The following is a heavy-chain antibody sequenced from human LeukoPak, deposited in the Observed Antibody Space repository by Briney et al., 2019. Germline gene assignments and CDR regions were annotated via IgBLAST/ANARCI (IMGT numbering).Heavy chain of an antibody. Sequence: SETLSLTCTVSGGSISSYYWSWIRQPPGKGLEWIGHIYYSGSTYYNPSLKSRVTISVDTSKNQFSLKLSSVTAADTAVYYCARVMATSVTTIDYWGQGTLVTVSS. CDR3: ARVMATSVTTIDY. D-gene: IGHD4-17*01. CDR1: GGSISSYY. V-gene: IGHV4-59*04. CDR2: IYYSGST. J-gene: IGHJ4*02.